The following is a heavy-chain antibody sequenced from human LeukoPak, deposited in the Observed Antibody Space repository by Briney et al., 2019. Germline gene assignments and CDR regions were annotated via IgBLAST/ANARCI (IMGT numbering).Heavy chain of an antibody. CDR1: GYTFTGYF. Sequence: ASVKVSCKASGYTFTGYFMHWVRQAPGRALEWMGWINPNSGGTNYAQRFQGRVTMTRDTSISTAYMELSGLRSNDTAVYYCARAGLPIYYYYMDVWGKGTTVTVSS. D-gene: IGHD5-18*01. J-gene: IGHJ6*03. CDR3: ARAGLPIYYYYMDV. V-gene: IGHV1-2*02. CDR2: INPNSGGT.